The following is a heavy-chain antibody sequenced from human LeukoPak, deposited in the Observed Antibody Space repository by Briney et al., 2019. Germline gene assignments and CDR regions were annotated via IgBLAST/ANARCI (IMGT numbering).Heavy chain of an antibody. CDR1: GFTFNNYA. D-gene: IGHD2-2*01. CDR2: ISASGGTT. Sequence: GESLRLSCAASGFTFNNYAMSWVRQAPGKGLEWASAISASGGTTYYADSVKGRFTISRDNSENTLFLQMNSLRAEDTAVYYCAKEPREYCSSTSCPNWFDSWGQGTLVTVSS. V-gene: IGHV3-23*01. CDR3: AKEPREYCSSTSCPNWFDS. J-gene: IGHJ5*01.